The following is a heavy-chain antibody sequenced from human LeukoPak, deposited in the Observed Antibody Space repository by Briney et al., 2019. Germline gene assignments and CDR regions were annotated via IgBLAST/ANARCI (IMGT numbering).Heavy chain of an antibody. CDR2: INHSGST. CDR3: ARHERFSSSWYGRRGYFDY. J-gene: IGHJ4*02. V-gene: IGHV4-34*01. Sequence: PSETLSLTCAVYGGSFSGYYWSWIRQPPGKGLEWIGEINHSGSTNYNPSLKSRVTISVDTSKNQFSLKLSSVTAADTAVYYCARHERFSSSWYGRRGYFDYWGQGTLVTVSS. D-gene: IGHD6-13*01. CDR1: GGSFSGYY.